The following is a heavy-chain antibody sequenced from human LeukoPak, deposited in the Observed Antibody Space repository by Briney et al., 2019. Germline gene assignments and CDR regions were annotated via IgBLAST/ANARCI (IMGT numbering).Heavy chain of an antibody. CDR3: ARDPQTYPDWLAAAGLFDY. V-gene: IGHV3-21*01. Sequence: GGSLRLSCAASGFTFSSYSMNWVRQAPGKGLEWVSSISSSSSYIYYADSVKGRFTISRDNAKNSLYLQMNSLRAEDTAVYYCARDPQTYPDWLAAAGLFDYWGQGTLVTVSS. D-gene: IGHD6-13*01. CDR2: ISSSSSYI. J-gene: IGHJ4*02. CDR1: GFTFSSYS.